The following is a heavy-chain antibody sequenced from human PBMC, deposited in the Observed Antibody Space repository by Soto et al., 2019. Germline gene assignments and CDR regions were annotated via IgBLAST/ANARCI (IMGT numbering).Heavy chain of an antibody. CDR1: GGSISSYD. Sequence: PSETLSLTCTVSGGSISSYDWSWIRQPPGKGLEWIGYIYYSGSTNYNPSLKSRVTISVDTSKNQFSLKLSSVTAADTAVYYCASQEMATKNVDAFDIWGQGTMVTVSS. J-gene: IGHJ3*02. D-gene: IGHD5-12*01. CDR2: IYYSGST. V-gene: IGHV4-59*01. CDR3: ASQEMATKNVDAFDI.